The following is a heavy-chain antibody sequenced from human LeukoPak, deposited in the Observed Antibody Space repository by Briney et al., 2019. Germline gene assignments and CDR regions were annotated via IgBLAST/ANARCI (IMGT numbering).Heavy chain of an antibody. CDR1: GGSIRSSSYY. Sequence: SETLSLTCNVSGGSIRSSSYYWGWIRQPPGKGLEWIGSVYYSRSTYYNPSLKSRVTISVDTSKNQFSLKLDSVTATDTAVYYCAREATYNGDYYFDYWGQGTLVTVSS. J-gene: IGHJ4*02. CDR2: VYYSRST. D-gene: IGHD2-21*02. CDR3: AREATYNGDYYFDY. V-gene: IGHV4-39*07.